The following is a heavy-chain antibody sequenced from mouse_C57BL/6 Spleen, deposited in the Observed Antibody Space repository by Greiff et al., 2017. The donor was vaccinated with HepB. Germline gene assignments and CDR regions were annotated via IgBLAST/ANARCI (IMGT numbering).Heavy chain of an antibody. CDR2: ISYDGSN. D-gene: IGHD2-4*01. CDR3: ARGGLGGFAY. Sequence: EVKLVESGPGLVKPSQSLSLTCSVTGYSITSGYYWNWIRQFPGNKLEWMGYISYDGSNNYNPSLKNRISITRDTSKNQFFLKLNSVTTEDTATYYCARGGLGGFAYWGQGTLVTVSA. CDR1: GYSITSGYY. J-gene: IGHJ3*01. V-gene: IGHV3-6*01.